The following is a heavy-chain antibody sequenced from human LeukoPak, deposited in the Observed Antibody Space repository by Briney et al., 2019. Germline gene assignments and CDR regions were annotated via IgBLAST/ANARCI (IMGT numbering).Heavy chain of an antibody. V-gene: IGHV3-7*02. D-gene: IGHD3-9*01. J-gene: IGHJ5*02. CDR3: ARGYYDIAP. CDR1: GFTFSTYW. CDR2: IKEDGSAT. Sequence: GGSLRLSCAAFGFTFSTYWMTWVRQAPGKGPEWVANIKEDGSATYYVDSVKGRFTISRDNAKKSLYLQMNSLRAEDTAVHYCARGYYDIAPWGQGTLVTVSS.